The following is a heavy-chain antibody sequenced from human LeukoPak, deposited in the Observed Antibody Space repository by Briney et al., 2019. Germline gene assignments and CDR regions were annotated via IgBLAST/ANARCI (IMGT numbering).Heavy chain of an antibody. Sequence: PSETLSLTCTVSGGSISSHYWSWIRQPPGKGLEWIGYIYYSGSTNYNPSLKSRVTISVDTSKNQFSLKLSSVTAADTAVYYCARDGYNYDAFDIWGQGTMVTVSS. CDR2: IYYSGST. V-gene: IGHV4-59*11. CDR1: GGSISSHY. J-gene: IGHJ3*02. CDR3: ARDGYNYDAFDI. D-gene: IGHD5-24*01.